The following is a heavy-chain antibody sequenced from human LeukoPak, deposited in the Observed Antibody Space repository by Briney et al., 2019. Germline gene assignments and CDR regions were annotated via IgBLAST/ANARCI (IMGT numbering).Heavy chain of an antibody. J-gene: IGHJ4*02. CDR1: GFTFSDYN. Sequence: GRSLRLSCAASGFTFSDYNMHWVRQAPGKGLEWVSYISSSSSYTNYADSVKGRFTISRDNAKNSLYLQMNSLRAEDTAVYYCARDAVSLAAAGTSDYWGQGSLVTVSS. V-gene: IGHV3-11*05. D-gene: IGHD6-13*01. CDR3: ARDAVSLAAAGTSDY. CDR2: ISSSSSYT.